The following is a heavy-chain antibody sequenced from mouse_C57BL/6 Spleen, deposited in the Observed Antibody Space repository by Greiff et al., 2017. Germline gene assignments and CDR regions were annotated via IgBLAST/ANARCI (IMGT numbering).Heavy chain of an antibody. J-gene: IGHJ4*01. CDR1: GYTFTSYW. CDR3: ARSSVAAVVDGGAMDY. D-gene: IGHD1-1*01. Sequence: QVQLQQPGAELVRPGSSVKLSCKASGYTFTSYWMDWVKQRPGQGLEWIGNIYPSDSETHYTQKFKDKATLTVDTSSSTAYMQLSSLTSEDSAVYYCARSSVAAVVDGGAMDYWGQGTSLTVSS. V-gene: IGHV1-61*01. CDR2: IYPSDSET.